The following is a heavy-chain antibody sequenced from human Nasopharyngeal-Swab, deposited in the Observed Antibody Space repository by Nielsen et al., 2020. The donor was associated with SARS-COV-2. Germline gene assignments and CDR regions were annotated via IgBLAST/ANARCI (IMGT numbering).Heavy chain of an antibody. J-gene: IGHJ6*03. CDR3: ARGARGFLGVVITTYYYYYYMDV. CDR2: ISSSSSTI. V-gene: IGHV3-48*04. D-gene: IGHD3-3*01. Sequence: RQAPEKGLEWVSYISSSSSTIYYADSVKGRFTISRDNAKNSLYLQMNSLRAEDTAVYYCARGARGFLGVVITTYYYYYYMDVWGKGTTVTVSS.